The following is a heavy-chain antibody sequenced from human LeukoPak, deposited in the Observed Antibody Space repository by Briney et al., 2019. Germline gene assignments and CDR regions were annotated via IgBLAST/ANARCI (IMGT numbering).Heavy chain of an antibody. V-gene: IGHV4-39*02. D-gene: IGHD4-17*01. J-gene: IGHJ4*02. CDR1: GGSISSSSYY. CDR2: IYYSGST. Sequence: PSETLSLTCTVSGGSISSSSYYWGWIRQPPGKGMEWIGSIYYSGSTYYNPSLKSRVTISVDTSKNQFSLKLSSVTAADTAVYYCARDYGRNIPFDHWGQGTLVAVSS. CDR3: ARDYGRNIPFDH.